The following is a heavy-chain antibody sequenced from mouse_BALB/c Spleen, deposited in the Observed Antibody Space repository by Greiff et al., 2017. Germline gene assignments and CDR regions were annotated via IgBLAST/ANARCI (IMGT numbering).Heavy chain of an antibody. V-gene: IGHV1-82*01. Sequence: VQLVESGPELVKPGASVKISCKASGYAFSSSWMNWVKQRPGQGLEWIGRIYPGDGDTNYNGKFKGKATLTADKSSSTAYMQLSSLTSVDSAVYFCARGGNPYAMDYWGQGTSVTVSS. CDR2: IYPGDGDT. CDR3: ARGGNPYAMDY. J-gene: IGHJ4*01. D-gene: IGHD2-1*01. CDR1: GYAFSSSW.